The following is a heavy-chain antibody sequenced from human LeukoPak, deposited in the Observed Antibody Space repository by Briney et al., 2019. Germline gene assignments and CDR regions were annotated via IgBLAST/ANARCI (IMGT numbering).Heavy chain of an antibody. V-gene: IGHV3-30*04. CDR3: AKEWLSGSFLR. CDR1: GFSLSSYA. Sequence: GGSLRLSCAASGFSLSSYAMHWVRQAPGKGLEWVAVISFDGGHKDYADSVKGRFTISRDNSKNTLYLQMNSLRAEDTAVYYCAKEWLSGSFLRWGQGTLVTVSS. CDR2: ISFDGGHK. D-gene: IGHD1-26*01. J-gene: IGHJ1*01.